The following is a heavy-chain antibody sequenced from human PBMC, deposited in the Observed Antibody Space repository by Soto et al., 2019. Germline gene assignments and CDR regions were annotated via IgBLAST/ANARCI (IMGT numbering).Heavy chain of an antibody. CDR2: IYHSGST. CDR1: GGSISSGGYS. V-gene: IGHV4-30-2*01. Sequence: QLQLQESGSGLVKPSQTMSLTCAVSGGSISSGGYSWSWIRQPPGKGLEWIGYIYHSGSTYYNPSLGRRVTMAVDRSNNQFSLRLSSVTAADTAVYYCARGAGYCSSTSCPYYFDYWGQGTLVTVFS. CDR3: ARGAGYCSSTSCPYYFDY. D-gene: IGHD2-2*01. J-gene: IGHJ4*02.